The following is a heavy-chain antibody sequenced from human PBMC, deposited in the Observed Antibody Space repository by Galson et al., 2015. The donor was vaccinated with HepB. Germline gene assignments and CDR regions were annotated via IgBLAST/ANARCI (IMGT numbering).Heavy chain of an antibody. Sequence: SLRLSCAASGFTFDDYAMHWVRQAPGKGLEWVSGISWNSGSIGYADSVKGRFTISRDNSKNMLYLQMNSLRAEDTAVYYCARGDSSSPDFDYWGQGTLVTVSS. J-gene: IGHJ4*02. CDR2: ISWNSGSI. CDR1: GFTFDDYA. V-gene: IGHV3-9*01. D-gene: IGHD6-6*01. CDR3: ARGDSSSPDFDY.